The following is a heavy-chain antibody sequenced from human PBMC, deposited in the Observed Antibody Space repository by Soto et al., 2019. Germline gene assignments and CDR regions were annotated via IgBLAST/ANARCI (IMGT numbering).Heavy chain of an antibody. Sequence: ASVKVSCKASGYTFTSYGISWVRQAPGQGLEWMGWISAYNGNTNYAQKLQGRVTMTTDTSTSTAYMELRSLRSDDTAVYYCARIPGRYGSGSYYNDNPDLYYYYYMDVWGKGTTVTVSS. CDR3: ARIPGRYGSGSYYNDNPDLYYYYYMDV. V-gene: IGHV1-18*01. D-gene: IGHD3-10*01. CDR2: ISAYNGNT. J-gene: IGHJ6*03. CDR1: GYTFTSYG.